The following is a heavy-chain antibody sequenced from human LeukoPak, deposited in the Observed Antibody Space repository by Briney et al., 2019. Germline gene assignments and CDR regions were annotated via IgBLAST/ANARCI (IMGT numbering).Heavy chain of an antibody. D-gene: IGHD6-13*01. V-gene: IGHV4-39*01. J-gene: IGHJ4*02. Sequence: SETLSLTCTVSGGSISSSSYYWGWMRQPPGKGLEWIGSIYYSGSTYYNPSLKSRVTISVDTSKNQFSLKMSSVTAADTAVYYCARNPLLNIVAAGSTFDYWGQGTLVTVSS. CDR3: ARNPLLNIVAAGSTFDY. CDR1: GGSISSSSYY. CDR2: IYYSGST.